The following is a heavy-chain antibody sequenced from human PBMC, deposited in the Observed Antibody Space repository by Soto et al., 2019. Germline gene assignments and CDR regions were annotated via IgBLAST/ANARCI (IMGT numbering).Heavy chain of an antibody. D-gene: IGHD4-17*01. J-gene: IGHJ3*02. V-gene: IGHV4-31*03. Sequence: QVQLQESGPGLVKPSQTLSLTCTVSGGSISSGGYYWSWIRQHPGKGLEWIGYIYYSGSTYYNPSLKSRVTISVDTSKNQFSLKLSSVTAADTAVYYCARAPRGDVGPDYGDYGGAFDIWGQGTMVTVSS. CDR3: ARAPRGDVGPDYGDYGGAFDI. CDR2: IYYSGST. CDR1: GGSISSGGYY.